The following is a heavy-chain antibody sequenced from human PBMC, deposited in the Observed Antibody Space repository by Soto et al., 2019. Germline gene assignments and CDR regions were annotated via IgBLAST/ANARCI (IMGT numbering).Heavy chain of an antibody. CDR1: GFTFSSYG. CDR3: AKVVGSRWYPEYYYYYYGMDV. D-gene: IGHD6-13*01. Sequence: PGGSLSLSCAASGFTFSSYGMHWVRQAPGKGLEWVAVISYDGSNKYYADSVKGRFTISRDNSKNTLYLQMNSLRAEDTAVYYCAKVVGSRWYPEYYYYYYGMDVWGQGTTVTVSS. CDR2: ISYDGSNK. J-gene: IGHJ6*02. V-gene: IGHV3-30*18.